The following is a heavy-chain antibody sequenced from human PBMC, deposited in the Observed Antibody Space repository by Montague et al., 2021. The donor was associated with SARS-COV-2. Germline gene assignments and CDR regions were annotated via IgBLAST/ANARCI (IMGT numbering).Heavy chain of an antibody. J-gene: IGHJ6*02. CDR1: GGSIRSGSYY. CDR2: IYSSGST. CDR3: ARDYGDYSYYYGLDV. V-gene: IGHV4-61*02. D-gene: IGHD4-17*01. Sequence: TLSLTCTVSGGSIRSGSYYWSWIRQSAGKGLEWIGSIYSSGSTNYNPSLKSRVTMSVDTSKNQFSLKVSSVTAADTAGYYCARDYGDYSYYYGLDVWGQGTTVTVSS.